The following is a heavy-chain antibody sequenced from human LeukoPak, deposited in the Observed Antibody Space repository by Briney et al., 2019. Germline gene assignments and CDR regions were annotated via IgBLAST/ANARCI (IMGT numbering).Heavy chain of an antibody. V-gene: IGHV3-30*18. J-gene: IGHJ3*02. D-gene: IGHD6-19*01. CDR3: AKDRIAVAGIDAFDI. CDR2: ISYDGSNK. CDR1: GFTFSSYG. Sequence: GGSLRLSCAGSGFTFSSYGMHWVRQAPGKGLEGVAVISYDGSNKYYADSVKGRFTISRDNSKNTLYLQMNSLRAEDTAVYYCAKDRIAVAGIDAFDIWGQGTMVTVSS.